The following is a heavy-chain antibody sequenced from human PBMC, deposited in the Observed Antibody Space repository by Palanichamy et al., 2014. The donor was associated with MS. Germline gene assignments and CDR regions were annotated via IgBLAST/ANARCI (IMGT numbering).Heavy chain of an antibody. CDR1: GYIFNKYS. D-gene: IGHD2-2*03. Sequence: QAQLVQSGGEVKKPGASLKVSCKASGYIFNKYSISWVRQAPGQGLEWMAWISTYNGDTNYAQKLQGRVTMTTDTSTSTAYMELRSLRSDDTAVYYCARDGFCSSDNCYGVYYYGLDVWGQGTTVTVSS. CDR3: ARDGFCSSDNCYGVYYYGLDV. J-gene: IGHJ6*02. V-gene: IGHV1-18*01. CDR2: ISTYNGDT.